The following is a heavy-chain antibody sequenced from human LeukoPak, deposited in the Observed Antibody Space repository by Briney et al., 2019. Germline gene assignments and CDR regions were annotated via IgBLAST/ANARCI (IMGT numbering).Heavy chain of an antibody. D-gene: IGHD2-2*01. CDR3: ARGGAYCSSTSCYLDY. CDR1: GFTFSSYR. Sequence: GGSLRLSCAASGFTFSSYRMNWVRQAPGKGLEWVSSISSSSSYIYYADSVKGRFTISRDSAKNSLYLQMNSLRAEDTAVYYCARGGAYCSSTSCYLDYWGQGTLVTVSS. V-gene: IGHV3-21*01. CDR2: ISSSSSYI. J-gene: IGHJ4*02.